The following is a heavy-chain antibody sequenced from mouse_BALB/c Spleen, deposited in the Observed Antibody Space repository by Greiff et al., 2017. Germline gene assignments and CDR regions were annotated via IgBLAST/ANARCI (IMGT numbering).Heavy chain of an antibody. D-gene: IGHD2-14*01. CDR3: ARDDYRYDGDYFDY. CDR1: GFSLTSYG. Sequence: QVQLKESGPGLVAPSQSLSITCTVSGFSLTSYGVHWVRQPPGKGLEWLGVIWAGGSTNYNSALMSRLSISKDNSKSQVFLKMNSLQTDDTAMYYCARDDYRYDGDYFDYWGQGTTLTVSS. J-gene: IGHJ2*01. V-gene: IGHV2-9*02. CDR2: IWAGGST.